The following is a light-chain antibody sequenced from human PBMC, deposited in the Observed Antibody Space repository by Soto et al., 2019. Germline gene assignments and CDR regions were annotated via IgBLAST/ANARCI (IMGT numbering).Light chain of an antibody. Sequence: PGERATLSCRTSHSVDSTHLAWYQQKPGQAPRLLIYGASGRATGIPDRFGGSGSGTDFTLTISRLEPEDFAVYYCQHYGDSRTFGQGTKVEVK. CDR1: HSVDSTH. CDR2: GAS. CDR3: QHYGDSRT. J-gene: IGKJ1*01. V-gene: IGKV3-20*01.